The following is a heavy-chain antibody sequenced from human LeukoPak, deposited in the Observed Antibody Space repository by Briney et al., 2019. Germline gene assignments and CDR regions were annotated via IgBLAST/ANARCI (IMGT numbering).Heavy chain of an antibody. D-gene: IGHD1-1*01. CDR1: GGSISSYY. CDR2: IYYSGST. J-gene: IGHJ3*02. V-gene: IGHV4-59*01. CDR3: AARTTGTFWAFDI. Sequence: SETLSLTCTVSGGSISSYYWSWIRQPPGKGLEWIGYIYYSGSTNYNPSLKSRVTISVDTSKNQFSPKLSSVTAADTAVYYCAARTTGTFWAFDIWGQGTMVTVSS.